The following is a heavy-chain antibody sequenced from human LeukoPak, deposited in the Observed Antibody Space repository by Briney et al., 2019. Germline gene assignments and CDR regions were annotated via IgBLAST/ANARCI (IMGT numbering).Heavy chain of an antibody. CDR3: ARGTWPAYYLDY. CDR2: ISYSGST. D-gene: IGHD1-1*01. Sequence: SETLSLSCTVSGGSINSYYWSWIRQPPGKGLEWIGYISYSGSTNYNPSLKSRVTISVDTSKNQFSLKLSSVTAADTAVYYCARGTWPAYYLDYWGQGTLVTVFS. J-gene: IGHJ4*02. CDR1: GGSINSYY. V-gene: IGHV4-59*08.